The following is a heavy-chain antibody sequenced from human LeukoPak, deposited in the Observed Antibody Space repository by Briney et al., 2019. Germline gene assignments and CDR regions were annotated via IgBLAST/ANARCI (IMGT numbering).Heavy chain of an antibody. J-gene: IGHJ4*02. CDR3: ARRRLGYCSGGSCYPADY. CDR1: GYTFTSYY. V-gene: IGHV1-2*02. D-gene: IGHD2-15*01. CDR2: INPNSGGT. Sequence: ASVKVSCKASGYTFTSYYMHWVRQAPGQGLEWMGWINPNSGGTNYAQKFQGRVTMTRDTSISTAYMELSRLRSDDTAVYYCARRRLGYCSGGSCYPADYWGQGTLVTVSS.